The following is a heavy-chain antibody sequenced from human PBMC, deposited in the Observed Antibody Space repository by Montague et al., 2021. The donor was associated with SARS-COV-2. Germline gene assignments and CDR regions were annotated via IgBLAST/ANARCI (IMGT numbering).Heavy chain of an antibody. CDR3: ARVRYYGSGTSLGMDV. D-gene: IGHD3-10*01. J-gene: IGHJ6*02. CDR1: GGSISSYY. CDR2: IYYSGST. V-gene: IGHV4-59*12. Sequence: SETLSLTCTVSGGSISSYYWSWIRQPPGKGLEWIGYIYYSGSTNYNPSLKSRVIISVDTSKNQFSLKLSSVTAADTAVYYCARVRYYGSGTSLGMDVWGQGTTVTVSS.